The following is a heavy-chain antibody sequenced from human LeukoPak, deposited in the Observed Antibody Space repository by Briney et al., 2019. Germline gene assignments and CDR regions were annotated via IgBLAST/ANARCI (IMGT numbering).Heavy chain of an antibody. V-gene: IGHV3-30*04. D-gene: IGHD2-15*01. CDR3: GGYCSGGDCQGDFDY. Sequence: GGSLRLSCAASGFTFSSYAMHWVRQAPGKGLEWVAVISYDGSNKYYADSVKGRFTISRDNSKNTLYLQMNSLRTEDTAVFYCGGYCSGGDCQGDFDYWGQGTLVTVSS. CDR1: GFTFSSYA. CDR2: ISYDGSNK. J-gene: IGHJ4*02.